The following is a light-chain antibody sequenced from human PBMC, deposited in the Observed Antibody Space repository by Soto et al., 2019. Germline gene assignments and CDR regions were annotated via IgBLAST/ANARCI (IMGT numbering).Light chain of an antibody. V-gene: IGKV3-15*01. Sequence: EIVMTQSPASLSVSPGESVNLSCRASQSVASNLALYQQKPGQAPRLLIYGTSTRATGVPDRFSGSGPGTDFTLTISSLQAADFAVYHCQHYNNWPITFGQGTRLEI. CDR2: GTS. J-gene: IGKJ5*01. CDR3: QHYNNWPIT. CDR1: QSVASN.